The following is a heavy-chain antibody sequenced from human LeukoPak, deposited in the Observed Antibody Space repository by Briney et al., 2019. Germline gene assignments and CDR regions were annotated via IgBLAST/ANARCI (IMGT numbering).Heavy chain of an antibody. CDR3: ARRYRSGYNYGPYYFDY. J-gene: IGHJ4*02. D-gene: IGHD5-18*01. Sequence: SETLSLTCAVYGGSFSGYYWSWIRQPPGKGLEWIGEINHSGSTNYNPSLKSRVTMSVDTSKNQFSLKLSSVTAADTAVYYCARRYRSGYNYGPYYFDYWGQGTLVTVSS. CDR1: GGSFSGYY. V-gene: IGHV4-34*01. CDR2: INHSGST.